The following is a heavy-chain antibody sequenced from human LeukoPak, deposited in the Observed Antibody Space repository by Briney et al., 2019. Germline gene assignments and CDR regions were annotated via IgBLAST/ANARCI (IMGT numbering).Heavy chain of an antibody. Sequence: PGRSLRLSYAASGFTFSSYGMHWVRQAPGKGLEWVAVIWYDGSNKYYADSVKGRFTISRDNSKNTLYLQMNSLRAEDTAVYYCARVEKYFDWLLYDYWGQGTLVTVSS. CDR2: IWYDGSNK. J-gene: IGHJ4*02. V-gene: IGHV3-33*01. CDR3: ARVEKYFDWLLYDY. CDR1: GFTFSSYG. D-gene: IGHD3-9*01.